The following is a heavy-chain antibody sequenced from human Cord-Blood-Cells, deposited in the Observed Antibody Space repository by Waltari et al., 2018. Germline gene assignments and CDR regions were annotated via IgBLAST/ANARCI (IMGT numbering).Heavy chain of an antibody. J-gene: IGHJ5*02. CDR2: IIPILGIA. D-gene: IGHD3-10*01. V-gene: IGHV1-69*04. CDR1: GGTSSSYA. Sequence: QVQLVQSGAEVKKPGSSVKVSCKASGGTSSSYATSWVRQAPGQGLEWMGGIIPILGIANYAQKFQGRVTITADESTSTAYMELSSLRSEDTAVYYCARGGEGFTRFDPWGQGTLVTVSS. CDR3: ARGGEGFTRFDP.